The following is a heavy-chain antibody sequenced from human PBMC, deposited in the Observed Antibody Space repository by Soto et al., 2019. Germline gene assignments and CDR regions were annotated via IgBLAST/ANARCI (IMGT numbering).Heavy chain of an antibody. CDR2: ISYDGSNK. Sequence: QVQLVESGGGVVQPGRSLRLSCAASGFTFSSYAMHWVRQAPGKGLEWVAVISYDGSNKYYADSVKGRFTISRDNSKNRRYAQRNSLRAEDTVVYYCARGVGIVRREYFDFWGQGTLVTVSS. V-gene: IGHV3-30*14. CDR1: GFTFSSYA. D-gene: IGHD2-8*01. CDR3: ARGVGIVRREYFDF. J-gene: IGHJ4*02.